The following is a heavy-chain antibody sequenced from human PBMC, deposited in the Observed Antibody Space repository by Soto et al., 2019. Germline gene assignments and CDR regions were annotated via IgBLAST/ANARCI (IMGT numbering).Heavy chain of an antibody. CDR1: GGTFSSYA. V-gene: IGHV1-69*13. J-gene: IGHJ4*02. Sequence: SVKVSCKASGGTFSSYAISWVRQAPGQGLEWMGGIIPIFGTANYAQKFQGRVTITADESTSTAYMELSSLRSEDTAVYYCARDFIAAGNPLGYWGQGTLVTVSS. CDR3: ARDFIAAGNPLGY. D-gene: IGHD6-13*01. CDR2: IIPIFGTA.